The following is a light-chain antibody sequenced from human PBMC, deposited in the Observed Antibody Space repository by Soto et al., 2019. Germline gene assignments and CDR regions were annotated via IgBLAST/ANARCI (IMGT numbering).Light chain of an antibody. CDR1: QSLVHSDGIAY. J-gene: IGKJ5*01. Sequence: DVVMTQSPLSLPVTLGQPASISCRSNQSLVHSDGIAYFSWFQQRPGRSPRRLIYKVYNRDSGVQARFSGSGSGTDFALKIRRVEAEDVGVYYCMQGTHWPITFGQGTRVDIK. V-gene: IGKV2-30*02. CDR2: KVY. CDR3: MQGTHWPIT.